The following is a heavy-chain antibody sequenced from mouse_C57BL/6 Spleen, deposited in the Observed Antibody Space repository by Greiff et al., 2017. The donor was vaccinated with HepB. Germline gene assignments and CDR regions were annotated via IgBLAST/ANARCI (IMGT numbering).Heavy chain of an antibody. CDR3: ARSEIYYGNFYAMDY. J-gene: IGHJ4*01. CDR1: GYTFTSYW. CDR2: IDPSDSET. D-gene: IGHD2-1*01. Sequence: VQLQQPGAELVRPGSSVKLSCKASGYTFTSYWMHWVKQRPIQGLEWISNIDPSDSETHYNQKFKDKATLTVDKSSSTAYMQLSSLTSEDSAVYYCARSEIYYGNFYAMDYWGQGTSVTVSS. V-gene: IGHV1-52*01.